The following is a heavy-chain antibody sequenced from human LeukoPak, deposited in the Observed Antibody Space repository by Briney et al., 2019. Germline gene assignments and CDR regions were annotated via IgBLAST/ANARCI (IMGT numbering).Heavy chain of an antibody. V-gene: IGHV4-39*07. Sequence: PSETLSLTCTVSGGSISSSSYYWGWIRQPPGKGLEWIGSIYYSGSTYYNPSLKSRVTLSVDTSKNQISLKLSSVTAADTAVYYCARAFYDILTGYYLGYFDYWGQGTLVTVSS. CDR1: GGSISSSSYY. CDR2: IYYSGST. CDR3: ARAFYDILTGYYLGYFDY. J-gene: IGHJ4*02. D-gene: IGHD3-9*01.